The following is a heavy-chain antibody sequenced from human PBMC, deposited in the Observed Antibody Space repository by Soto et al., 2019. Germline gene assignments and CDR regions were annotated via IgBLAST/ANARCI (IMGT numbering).Heavy chain of an antibody. CDR3: ARLRYDIKPYYYYYYMDV. D-gene: IGHD3-9*01. V-gene: IGHV4-59*08. CDR2: IYYSGST. CDR1: GGSISSYY. J-gene: IGHJ6*03. Sequence: QVQLQESGPGLVKPSETLSLTCTVSGGSISSYYWSWIRQPPGKGLEWIGYIYYSGSTNYNPSLKSRVTISVDTSKNQFSLKLSSVTAADTAVYYCARLRYDIKPYYYYYYMDVWGKGTTVTVSS.